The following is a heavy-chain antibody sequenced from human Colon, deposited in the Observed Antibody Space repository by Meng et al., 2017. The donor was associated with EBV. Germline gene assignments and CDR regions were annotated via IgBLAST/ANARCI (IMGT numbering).Heavy chain of an antibody. J-gene: IGHJ5*02. D-gene: IGHD2-8*02. CDR1: ATPSTTFNW. Sequence: RVTPSGLCPLPCAVSATPSTTFNWWSWICHSPGEGLEWIGAIYHNGQTNYNPSLKSRVSMSVDESKNEFSLNLKSVTAADTAVYYCARDGGVTHIPWGQGVLVTVSS. V-gene: IGHV4-4*02. CDR2: IYHNGQT. CDR3: ARDGGVTHIP.